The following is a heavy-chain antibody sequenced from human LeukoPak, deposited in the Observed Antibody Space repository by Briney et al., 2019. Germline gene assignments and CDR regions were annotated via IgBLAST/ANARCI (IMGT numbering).Heavy chain of an antibody. CDR3: ARDRGNGFDY. CDR2: INTNSGNP. Sequence: ASVKVSCRASGYTFTDYSINWVRQAPGQGLEWMGWINTNSGNPTYAQAFTGRFVSSWDTSVSTAYLQISSLKTEDTAVYYCARDRGNGFDYWGQGTLVTVSS. CDR1: GYTFTDYS. V-gene: IGHV7-4-1*02. J-gene: IGHJ4*02. D-gene: IGHD1-1*01.